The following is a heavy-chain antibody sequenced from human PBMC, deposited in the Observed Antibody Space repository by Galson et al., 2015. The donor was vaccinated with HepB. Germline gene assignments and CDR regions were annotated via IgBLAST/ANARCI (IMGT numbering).Heavy chain of an antibody. V-gene: IGHV1-18*01. CDR1: GYTFTSYG. J-gene: IGHJ6*02. CDR2: ISAYNGNT. D-gene: IGHD2-21*02. Sequence: SVKVSCKASGYTFTSYGISWVRQAPGQGLEWMGWISAYNGNTNYAQKLQGRVTMTTDTSTSTAYMELRSLRSDDTAVYYCAREGTGVVTAIPYYYYGMDVWGQGTTVTVSS. CDR3: AREGTGVVTAIPYYYYGMDV.